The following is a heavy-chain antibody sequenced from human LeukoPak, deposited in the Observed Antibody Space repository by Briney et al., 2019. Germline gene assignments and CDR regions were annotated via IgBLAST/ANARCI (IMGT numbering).Heavy chain of an antibody. CDR1: GFTFSRYA. V-gene: IGHV3-30*01. Sequence: PGGSLRLSCAVSGFTFSRYAMHWVRQAPDKGPEWVALISADGGTKYYADSVEGRFSISRDNSKNTLYLQMDSLRSEDTALYFCAREKGDVYDQWGQGTLVTVSA. CDR2: ISADGGTK. J-gene: IGHJ4*02. CDR3: AREKGDVYDQ. D-gene: IGHD2-21*02.